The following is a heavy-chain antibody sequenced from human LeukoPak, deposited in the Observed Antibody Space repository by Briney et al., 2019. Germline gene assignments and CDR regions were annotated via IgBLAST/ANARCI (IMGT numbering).Heavy chain of an antibody. Sequence: EASVKVSCKASGYTFTSYGISWVRQAPGQGLEWMGWISAYNGNTNYAQKLQGRVTMTTDTSTSTAYMELRSLRSDDTAVYYCAREAAAAGTGSWFDPWGQGTLVTVSS. D-gene: IGHD6-13*01. CDR2: ISAYNGNT. CDR3: AREAAAAGTGSWFDP. V-gene: IGHV1-18*01. CDR1: GYTFTSYG. J-gene: IGHJ5*02.